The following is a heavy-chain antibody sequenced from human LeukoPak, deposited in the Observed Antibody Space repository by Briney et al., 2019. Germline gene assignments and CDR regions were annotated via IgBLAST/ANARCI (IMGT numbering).Heavy chain of an antibody. D-gene: IGHD1-7*01. CDR3: ARYNWNYFISSNMDV. J-gene: IGHJ6*02. Sequence: GGSLRLSCAASGFTFSSYAMSWVRQAPGKGLEWVSAISGGGGNTYYADSVKGRFTISRDNSKNTLYLQMNSLRAEDTAVCYCARYNWNYFISSNMDVWGQGTTVTVSS. V-gene: IGHV3-23*01. CDR2: ISGGGGNT. CDR1: GFTFSSYA.